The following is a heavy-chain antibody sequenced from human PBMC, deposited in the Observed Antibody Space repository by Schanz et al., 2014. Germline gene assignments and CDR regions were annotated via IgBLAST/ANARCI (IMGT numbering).Heavy chain of an antibody. V-gene: IGHV3-7*01. J-gene: IGHJ4*02. CDR1: GFKFSNYD. Sequence: VQLVESGGGVVQPGRSLRLSCAASGFKFSNYDIHWVRQAPGKGLEWVANIKQDGSEKYYVDSVKGRFTISRDNAKNSLYLQMNSLTAEDTAVYYCARGVRIDYWGQGTLVTVAS. CDR3: ARGVRIDY. CDR2: IKQDGSEK. D-gene: IGHD3-3*01.